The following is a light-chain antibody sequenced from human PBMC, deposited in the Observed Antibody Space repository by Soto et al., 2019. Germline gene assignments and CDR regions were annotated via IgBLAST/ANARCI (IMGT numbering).Light chain of an antibody. CDR1: QSVSSSW. CDR2: GAS. Sequence: EIVLTQSPDTLSLSPGERATLSCRASQSVSSSWLAWYQQKPGQAPRLLIYGASSRATGIPDRVSGSGSGTDFTLTISRLEPEDFAVYYCQQYGSSPWTFGQGTKVDIK. V-gene: IGKV3-20*01. CDR3: QQYGSSPWT. J-gene: IGKJ1*01.